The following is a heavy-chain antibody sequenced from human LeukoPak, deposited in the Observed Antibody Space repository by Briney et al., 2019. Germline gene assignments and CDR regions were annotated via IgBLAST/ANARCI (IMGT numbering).Heavy chain of an antibody. Sequence: GASVKVSCKASGYTFTGYYMHWVRQAPGQGLEWMGWINPYNGNANYAQKLQGRVTITTDTSTRTAYMELRSLRSDDTAAYYCARDPGGGGSFDYWGQGTLVTVSS. J-gene: IGHJ4*02. CDR3: ARDPGGGGSFDY. CDR1: GYTFTGYY. CDR2: INPYNGNA. D-gene: IGHD2-15*01. V-gene: IGHV1-18*04.